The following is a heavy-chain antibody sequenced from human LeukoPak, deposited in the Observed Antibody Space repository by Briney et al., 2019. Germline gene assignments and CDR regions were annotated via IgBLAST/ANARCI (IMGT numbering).Heavy chain of an antibody. J-gene: IGHJ4*02. V-gene: IGHV3-7*04. CDR3: ARETEMANLDY. D-gene: IGHD5-24*01. CDR1: GFTFSSYW. Sequence: GGSLRLFSTASGFTFSSYWMNWFRQAPGKGVEWVAHIQQDGSEKYYVDSVKGRFTISRDNAKKSLYLQMNSLRAEDTAVYYCARETEMANLDYWGQGTLVTVSS. CDR2: IQQDGSEK.